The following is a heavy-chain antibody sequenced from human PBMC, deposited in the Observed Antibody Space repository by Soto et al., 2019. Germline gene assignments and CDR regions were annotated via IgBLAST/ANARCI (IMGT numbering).Heavy chain of an antibody. CDR3: ARDGGYCTNGVCYDYYYYYMDV. CDR1: GYTFTSYA. J-gene: IGHJ6*03. D-gene: IGHD2-8*01. Sequence: ASVKVSCKASGYTFTSYAMHWVRQAPGQRLEWMGWINAGNGNTKYSQKFQGRVTITRDTSASTVYMELSSLRSEDTAVYYCARDGGYCTNGVCYDYYYYYMDVWGKGTTVTVSS. CDR2: INAGNGNT. V-gene: IGHV1-3*01.